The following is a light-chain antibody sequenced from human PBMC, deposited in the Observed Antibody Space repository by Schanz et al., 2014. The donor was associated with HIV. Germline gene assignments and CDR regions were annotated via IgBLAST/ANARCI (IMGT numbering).Light chain of an antibody. CDR2: SDN. CDR1: SSNIGSNT. V-gene: IGLV1-44*01. CDR3: ATWDDSLNGVV. Sequence: QSVVTQPPSASGTPGQRVTISCSGSSSNIGSNTVNWYQPLPGSAPQLLIYSDNQRPSRVPDRFFGSKSGTSASLAISGLRSDDEAHYYCATWDDSLNGVVFGGGTKVTVL. J-gene: IGLJ2*01.